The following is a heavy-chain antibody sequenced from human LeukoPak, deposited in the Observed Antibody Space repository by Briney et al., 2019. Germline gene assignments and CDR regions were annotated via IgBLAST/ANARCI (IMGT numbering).Heavy chain of an antibody. V-gene: IGHV4-34*01. CDR3: ARGRGQQLGTGAFDI. Sequence: SETLSLTCAVYGGSFSGHYWSWIRQPPGKGLEWIGEINHSGSTNYNPSLKSRVTISVDTSKNQFSLKLSSVTAADTAVYYCARGRGQQLGTGAFDIWGQGTMVTVSS. CDR1: GGSFSGHY. CDR2: INHSGST. J-gene: IGHJ3*02. D-gene: IGHD6-13*01.